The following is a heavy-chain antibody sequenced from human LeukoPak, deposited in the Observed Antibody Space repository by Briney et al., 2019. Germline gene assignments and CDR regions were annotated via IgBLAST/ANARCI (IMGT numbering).Heavy chain of an antibody. CDR3: AKDRPNYYESNGHYYRRNGDY. V-gene: IGHV3-23*01. Sequence: GGSLRLSCAASGFTFSSYAMSWVRQAPGKGLEWVSALSGSGGSTYYADSVKGPFTISRDNSKNTLYLQMNSLRAEDTAVYYCAKDRPNYYESNGHYYRRNGDYWGQGTLVTVSS. CDR1: GFTFSSYA. J-gene: IGHJ4*02. CDR2: LSGSGGST. D-gene: IGHD3-22*01.